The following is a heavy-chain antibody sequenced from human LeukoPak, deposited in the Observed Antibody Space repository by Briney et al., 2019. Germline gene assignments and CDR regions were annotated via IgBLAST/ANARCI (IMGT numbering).Heavy chain of an antibody. CDR2: ISSSSSYI. CDR3: ARGPDSSGYPNPYANY. V-gene: IGHV3-21*01. Sequence: GGSLRLSCAASGFTFSSYSMNWVCQAPGKGLEWVSSISSSSSYIYYADSVKGRFTISRDNAKNSLYLQMNSLRAEDTAVYYCARGPDSSGYPNPYANYWGQGTLVTVSS. D-gene: IGHD3-22*01. CDR1: GFTFSSYS. J-gene: IGHJ4*02.